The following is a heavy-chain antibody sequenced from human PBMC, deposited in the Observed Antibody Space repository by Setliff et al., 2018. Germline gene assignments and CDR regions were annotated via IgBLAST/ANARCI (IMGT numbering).Heavy chain of an antibody. D-gene: IGHD3-22*01. CDR2: IRHDGSNE. V-gene: IGHV3-30*02. CDR3: AKDTHYYASSGYYCFDY. Sequence: PGGSLRLSCVASGFTFSAYGMSWVRQAPGKGLEWVAYIRHDGSNENYADSVKGRFTISRDNSRNTLFLQMNSLRAEDTGVYYCAKDTHYYASSGYYCFDYWGQGTLVTVSS. J-gene: IGHJ4*02. CDR1: GFTFSAYG.